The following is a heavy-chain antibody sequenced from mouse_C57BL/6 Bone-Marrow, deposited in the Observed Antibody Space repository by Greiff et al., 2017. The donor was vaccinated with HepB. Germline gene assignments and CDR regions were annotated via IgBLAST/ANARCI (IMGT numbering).Heavy chain of an antibody. Sequence: DVMLVESGGGLVQPGGSLKLSCAASGFTFSDYYMYWVRQTPEKRLEWVAYISNGGGSTYYPDTVKGRFTISRDNAKNTLYLQMSRLKSEDTAMYYCARSITTVTSYAMDYWGQGTSVTVSS. V-gene: IGHV5-12*01. CDR1: GFTFSDYY. J-gene: IGHJ4*01. CDR2: ISNGGGST. D-gene: IGHD1-1*01. CDR3: ARSITTVTSYAMDY.